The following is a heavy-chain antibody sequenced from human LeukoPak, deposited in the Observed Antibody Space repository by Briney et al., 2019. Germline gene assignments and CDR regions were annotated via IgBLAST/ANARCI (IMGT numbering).Heavy chain of an antibody. CDR1: GDSVSSNSVA. D-gene: IGHD1-26*01. J-gene: IGHJ6*02. V-gene: IGHV6-1*01. CDR3: VRQRYIVGPAPTYYGLDV. Sequence: SQTLSLTCAISGDSVSSNSVAWHWIRQSPSRGLEWLGRTYYRSKWHNDYAISVKSRITISPDTSKNQFSLQLNSVTPEDTAVYYCVRQRYIVGPAPTYYGLDVWGQGTTVTVSS. CDR2: TYYRSKWHN.